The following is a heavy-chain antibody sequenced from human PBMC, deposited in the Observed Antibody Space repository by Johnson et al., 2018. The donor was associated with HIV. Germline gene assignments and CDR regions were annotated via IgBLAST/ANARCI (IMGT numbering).Heavy chain of an antibody. CDR1: GLSFSNFG. CDR3: YCTDHLGAGSESKGTLDA. Sequence: QVQLVESWRGVVQPGESLTLACVGSGLSFSNFGIHWVRQAPGNVPEWVAAISFHVDLESCAGSVQCRFTITRDNSKNTLYLTMTSLRQDDTAVYSCYCTDHLGAGSESKGTLDAWGQGTMVTVSS. V-gene: IGHV3-30*03. CDR2: ISFHVDLE. J-gene: IGHJ3*01. D-gene: IGHD3-10*01.